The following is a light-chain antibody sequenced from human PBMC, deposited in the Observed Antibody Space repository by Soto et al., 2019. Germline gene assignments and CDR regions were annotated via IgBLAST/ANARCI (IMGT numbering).Light chain of an antibody. CDR3: CSYAGSSTFRALDV. Sequence: QSVLTQPASVSGSPGQSITISCTGTSSDVGSYNLVSWYQQHPGKAPKLMIYEVSKRPSGVSNRFSGSKSGNTASLTISGLQAEDEADYYCCSYAGSSTFRALDVFGTGTKLTVL. CDR1: SSDVGSYNL. V-gene: IGLV2-23*02. J-gene: IGLJ1*01. CDR2: EVS.